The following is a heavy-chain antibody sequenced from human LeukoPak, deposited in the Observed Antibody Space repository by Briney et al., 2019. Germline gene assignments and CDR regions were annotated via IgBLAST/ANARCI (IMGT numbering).Heavy chain of an antibody. D-gene: IGHD6-6*01. J-gene: IGHJ4*02. V-gene: IGHV3-11*04. Sequence: GGSLRLSCAASGFIFSDYYMSWIRQAPGKGLEWVSYISSSGSTIYYADSVKGRFTISRDNAKNSPYLQMNSLRADDTAVYYCARDPKASSSSQFDYWGQGTLVTVSS. CDR2: ISSSGSTI. CDR3: ARDPKASSSSQFDY. CDR1: GFIFSDYY.